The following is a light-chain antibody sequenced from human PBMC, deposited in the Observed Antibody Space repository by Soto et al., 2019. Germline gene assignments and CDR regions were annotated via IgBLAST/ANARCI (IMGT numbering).Light chain of an antibody. Sequence: EIVLTQSPATLSLSPGETATLSCRAGRSSGLAIAGYQHKPGQAPRLLIFDASQRATGIPARFRGSGSGTDFTLSISSLEPEDFAVYYCQQRTDRPPWTFGQGTKV. CDR1: RSSGLA. CDR2: DAS. V-gene: IGKV3-11*01. J-gene: IGKJ1*01. CDR3: QQRTDRPPWT.